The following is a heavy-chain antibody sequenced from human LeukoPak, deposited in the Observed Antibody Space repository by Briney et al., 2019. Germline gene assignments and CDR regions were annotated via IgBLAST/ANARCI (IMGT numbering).Heavy chain of an antibody. D-gene: IGHD6-13*01. CDR3: AGLHFAAAEEFDP. Sequence: SETLSLTCTVSGGSINGFYWSWIRQPPGNGLEWIGYIYYSGNTNYNPSLRSRVTISLDTSKNQFSLNLNSVTAADTAMYYCAGLHFAAAEEFDPWGQGTLVTVSS. V-gene: IGHV4-59*08. CDR2: IYYSGNT. CDR1: GGSINGFY. J-gene: IGHJ5*02.